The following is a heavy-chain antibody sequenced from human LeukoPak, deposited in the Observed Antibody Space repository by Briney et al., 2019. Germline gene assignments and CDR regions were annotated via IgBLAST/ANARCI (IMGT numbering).Heavy chain of an antibody. J-gene: IGHJ4*02. V-gene: IGHV4-34*01. CDR3: ARTSSSSADC. CDR1: GGSFSGYY. CDR2: INHSGST. D-gene: IGHD6-6*01. Sequence: SETLSLTCAVYGGSFSGYYWSWIRQPPGQGLEWIGEINHSGSTNYNTSLKSRVTISVDTSKNQFSLILSSVTAADTAVYYCARTSSSSADCWGQGTLVTVSS.